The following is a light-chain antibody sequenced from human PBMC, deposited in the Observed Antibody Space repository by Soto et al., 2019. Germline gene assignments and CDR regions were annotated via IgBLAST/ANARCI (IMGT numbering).Light chain of an antibody. CDR1: QGISNY. Sequence: DIQMTQSPSSLSAYLGDRVTITCRASQGISNYLAWYQQKPERLPKLLLFGASTLQSGVPARFSGSGSGTLFTLTINGLLPEDVATYYCQKYDRAPFTFGPGTKVDFK. CDR3: QKYDRAPFT. J-gene: IGKJ3*01. V-gene: IGKV1-27*01. CDR2: GAS.